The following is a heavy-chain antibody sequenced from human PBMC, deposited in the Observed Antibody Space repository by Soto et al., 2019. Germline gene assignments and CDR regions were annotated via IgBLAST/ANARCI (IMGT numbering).Heavy chain of an antibody. CDR2: LNPHSGKA. CDR3: ARVSSIAARRSYDS. CDR1: GYTFTIHD. V-gene: IGHV1-8*01. Sequence: GASVKVCCKASGYTFTIHDIHWVRQAPGQGLEWMAGLNPHSGKAAYAQRFQGRLTMTGNASTSTAYMELSGLRSEDTAMYYCARVSSIAARRSYDSWGQGTLVTVSS. D-gene: IGHD6-6*01. J-gene: IGHJ4*02.